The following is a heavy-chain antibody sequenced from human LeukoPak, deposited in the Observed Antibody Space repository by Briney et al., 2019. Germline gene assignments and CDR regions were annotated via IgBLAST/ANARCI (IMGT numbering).Heavy chain of an antibody. Sequence: SVKLSCKASGGTFSSYAISWVRQAPGQGLEWMGRTIPIFGTANYAQKFQGRVTITTEESTSTAYMELSSLRSEDTAVYYCARARYYYDSSGYSHDYWGQGTLVTVSS. CDR3: ARARYYYDSSGYSHDY. V-gene: IGHV1-69*05. CDR2: TIPIFGTA. CDR1: GGTFSSYA. J-gene: IGHJ4*02. D-gene: IGHD3-22*01.